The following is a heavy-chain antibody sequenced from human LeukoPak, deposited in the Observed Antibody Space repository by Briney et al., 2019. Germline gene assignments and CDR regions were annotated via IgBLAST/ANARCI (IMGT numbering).Heavy chain of an antibody. CDR2: IYYSGST. J-gene: IGHJ5*02. Sequence: SETLSLTCTVSGGSISSYYWSWIRQPPGKGLEWIGYIYYSGSTNYNPSLKSRVTMSVDTSKNQFSLKLSSVTAADTAVYYCARGYDFWSGGPSNWFDPWGQGTLVTVSS. CDR1: GGSISSYY. D-gene: IGHD3-3*01. CDR3: ARGYDFWSGGPSNWFDP. V-gene: IGHV4-59*01.